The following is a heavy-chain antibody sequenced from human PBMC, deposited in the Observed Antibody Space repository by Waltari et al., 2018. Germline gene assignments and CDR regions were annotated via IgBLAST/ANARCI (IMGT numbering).Heavy chain of an antibody. CDR2: IFSNDEK. D-gene: IGHD6-19*01. V-gene: IGHV2-26*01. Sequence: QVTLKESGPVLVKPTETLTLTCTVSGFSLSNARMGVSWIRQPPGKALEWLAHIFSNDEKSYSTSLKRRLTISKDTSKSQVVLTMTNMDPVDTATYYCARIPMYSSGWYGAVDAFDIWGQGTMVTVSS. CDR3: ARIPMYSSGWYGAVDAFDI. J-gene: IGHJ3*02. CDR1: GFSLSNARMG.